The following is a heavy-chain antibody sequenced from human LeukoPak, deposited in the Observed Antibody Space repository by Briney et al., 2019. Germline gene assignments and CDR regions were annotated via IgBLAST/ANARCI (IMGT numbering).Heavy chain of an antibody. Sequence: PSETLSLTCAVYGGSFSGYYWSWIRQPPVKGLEWIGEINHSGSTNYNPSLKSRVTISVDTSKNQFSLKLSSVTAADTAVYYCAREPARNNWALDYWGQGTLVTVSS. CDR2: INHSGST. CDR1: GGSFSGYY. D-gene: IGHD1-20*01. V-gene: IGHV4-34*01. J-gene: IGHJ4*02. CDR3: AREPARNNWALDY.